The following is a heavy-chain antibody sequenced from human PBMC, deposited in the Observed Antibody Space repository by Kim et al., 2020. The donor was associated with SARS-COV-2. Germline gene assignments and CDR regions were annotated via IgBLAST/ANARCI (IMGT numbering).Heavy chain of an antibody. D-gene: IGHD3-10*01. J-gene: IGHJ6*02. Sequence: NPSLKGRFPVSVDTPKNQFSLKLSSVTAADTAVYYCARLTMVRGVGGMDVWGQGTTVTVSS. V-gene: IGHV4-4*09. CDR3: ARLTMVRGVGGMDV.